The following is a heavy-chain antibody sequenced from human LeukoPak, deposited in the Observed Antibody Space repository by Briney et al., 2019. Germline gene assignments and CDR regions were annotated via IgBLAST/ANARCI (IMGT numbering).Heavy chain of an antibody. D-gene: IGHD3-22*01. CDR3: AKDMAGDSILGAFDI. V-gene: IGHV3-9*01. J-gene: IGHJ3*02. CDR1: GFTFDDYA. Sequence: GRSLRLSCAASGFTFDDYAMHWVRQAPGKGLEWVSGISWNSGSIGYADSVKGRFTISRDNAKSSLYLQMNSLRAEDTALYYCAKDMAGDSILGAFDIWGQGTMVTVSS. CDR2: ISWNSGSI.